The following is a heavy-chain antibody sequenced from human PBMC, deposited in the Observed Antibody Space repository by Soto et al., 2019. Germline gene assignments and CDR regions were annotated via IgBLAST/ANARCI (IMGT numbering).Heavy chain of an antibody. Sequence: EVQLLESGGGLVQPGGSLRLSCAASGFTFNTYVMNWVRQAPGKGLEWVSTISYSADKTHYADSVKGRFTISRDNSRDTLFLQMNSLRADDAAVDYCSRRARTATTNWGDFDVWGQGTMVTVSS. V-gene: IGHV3-23*01. J-gene: IGHJ3*01. D-gene: IGHD1-7*01. CDR2: ISYSADKT. CDR3: SRRARTATTNWGDFDV. CDR1: GFTFNTYV.